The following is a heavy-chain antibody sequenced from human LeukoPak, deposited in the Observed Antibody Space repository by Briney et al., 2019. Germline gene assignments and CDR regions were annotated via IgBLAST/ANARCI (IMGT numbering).Heavy chain of an antibody. V-gene: IGHV3-7*05. D-gene: IGHD1-26*01. CDR2: IKQDGSEK. Sequence: GGSLRLSCAASGFTFSTYWVNWVRQAPGKGLEWVANIKQDGSEKFYVDSVKGRFTISRDNAKKSLYLQMNSLRAEDTAVYYCASYSGSYYADFDIWGQGTMVTVSS. CDR3: ASYSGSYYADFDI. CDR1: GFTFSTYW. J-gene: IGHJ3*02.